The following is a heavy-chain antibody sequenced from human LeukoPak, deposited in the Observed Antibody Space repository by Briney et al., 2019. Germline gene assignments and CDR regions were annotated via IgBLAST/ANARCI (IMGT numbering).Heavy chain of an antibody. J-gene: IGHJ4*02. Sequence: ASVKVSYKASAYTFTDYYIHWVRQAPGQGLEWMGWINPKSGGTSSARKFQGRDTMTGDTSINTAYMELARLTSDDTAVYFCARGGYRYGFMLWGQGTLVTVSS. CDR3: ARGGYRYGFML. D-gene: IGHD5-18*01. V-gene: IGHV1-2*02. CDR1: AYTFTDYY. CDR2: INPKSGGT.